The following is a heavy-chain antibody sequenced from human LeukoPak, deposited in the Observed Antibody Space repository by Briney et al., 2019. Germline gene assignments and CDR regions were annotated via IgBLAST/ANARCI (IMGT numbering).Heavy chain of an antibody. CDR1: GGSINSYY. CDR2: IYYSGST. V-gene: IGHV4-59*08. D-gene: IGHD2-15*01. Sequence: SETLSLTCTVSGGSINSYYWSWIREPPGKGLEWIGYIYYSGSTNYNPSLKSRVTISVDTSNNKFSLKLTSLTAADTAVYYCVRHLSAGRPAFDIWGQGTMVTVSS. CDR3: VRHLSAGRPAFDI. J-gene: IGHJ3*02.